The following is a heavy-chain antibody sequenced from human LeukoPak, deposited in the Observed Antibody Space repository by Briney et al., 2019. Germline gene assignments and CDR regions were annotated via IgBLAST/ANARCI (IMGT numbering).Heavy chain of an antibody. V-gene: IGHV4-39*07. CDR2: IYYSGST. J-gene: IGHJ5*02. D-gene: IGHD1-26*01. CDR3: ARDLSGSYYAWFDP. CDR1: GGSISSSSYY. Sequence: SETLSLTCTVSGGSISSSSYYWGWIRQPPGKGLEWIGSIYYSGSTYYNPSLKSRVTISVDKSKNQFSLKLSSVTAADTAVYYCARDLSGSYYAWFDPWGQGTLVTVSS.